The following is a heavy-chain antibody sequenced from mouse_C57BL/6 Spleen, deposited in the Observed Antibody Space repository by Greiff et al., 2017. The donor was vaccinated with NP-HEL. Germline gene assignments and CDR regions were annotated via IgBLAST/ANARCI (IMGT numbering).Heavy chain of an antibody. CDR2: INPNNGGT. D-gene: IGHD1-1*01. CDR3: ARFDYYGSREAMDY. Sequence: VQLKQSGPELVKPGASVKMSCKASGYTFTDYNMHWVKQSHGKSLEWIGYINPNNGGTSYNQKFKGKATLTVNKSSSTAYMELRSLTSEDSAVYYCARFDYYGSREAMDYWGQGTSVTVSS. J-gene: IGHJ4*01. V-gene: IGHV1-22*01. CDR1: GYTFTDYN.